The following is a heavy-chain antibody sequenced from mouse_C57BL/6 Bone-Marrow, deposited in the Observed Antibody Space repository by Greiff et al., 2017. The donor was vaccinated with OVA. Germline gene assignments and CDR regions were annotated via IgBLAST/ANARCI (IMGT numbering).Heavy chain of an antibody. D-gene: IGHD1-1*01. J-gene: IGHJ1*03. V-gene: IGHV1-39*01. CDR1: GYSFTDYN. CDR2: LNPNYGTT. Sequence: VQLKESGPELVKPGASVKLSCKASGYSFTDYNMNWVKQSNGKSLEWIGVLNPNYGTTSYNQKFKGKATLTVDQSSSTAYMQLNSLTSEDSAVYYCAFYYGSSYRYFDVWGTGTTVTVSS. CDR3: AFYYGSSYRYFDV.